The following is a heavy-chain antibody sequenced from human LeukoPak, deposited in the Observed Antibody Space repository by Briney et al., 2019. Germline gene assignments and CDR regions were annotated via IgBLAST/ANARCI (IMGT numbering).Heavy chain of an antibody. CDR3: ARDDYGDFVSYFLH. CDR2: FSAYNGKT. CDR1: GSTFTNYG. V-gene: IGHV1-18*01. J-gene: IGHJ1*01. D-gene: IGHD4-17*01. Sequence: APVKLSCKAAGSTFTNYGISRVGQSPGQGPEGMRWFSAYNGKTNYAQKVQGRVTMTTDTSTSTAYMELRSLRSDDTAVYYCARDDYGDFVSYFLHWGQGTLVIVSS.